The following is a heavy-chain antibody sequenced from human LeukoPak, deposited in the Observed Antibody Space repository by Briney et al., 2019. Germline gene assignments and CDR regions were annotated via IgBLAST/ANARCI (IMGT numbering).Heavy chain of an antibody. V-gene: IGHV3-20*04. CDR2: INWNGGST. J-gene: IGHJ6*03. D-gene: IGHD5-18*01. CDR3: AKGHRSYGLSYYYYMDV. CDR1: GFTFDDYG. Sequence: GGSLRLSCAASGFTFDDYGMSWVRQAPGKGLEWVSGINWNGGSTGYADSVKGRFTISRDNSKNTLYLQMNSLRAEDTAVYYCAKGHRSYGLSYYYYMDVWGKGTTVTVSS.